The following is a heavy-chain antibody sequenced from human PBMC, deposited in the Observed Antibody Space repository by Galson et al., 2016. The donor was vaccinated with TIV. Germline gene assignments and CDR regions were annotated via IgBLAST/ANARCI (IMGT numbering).Heavy chain of an antibody. CDR1: GYTFTDYW. V-gene: IGHV5-51*01. Sequence: QSGAEVKKPGESLKISCQGSGYTFTDYWIVWVRQMPGKGLEWMGIIYPGDSRTKYSPSFQGQVAISADKSISTAYLQWNSLKASDSAMYFCARQRRTTMAQLDTSYYRDVWGKGTTVTVSS. CDR2: IYPGDSRT. CDR3: ARQRRTTMAQLDTSYYRDV. D-gene: IGHD5-18*01. J-gene: IGHJ6*03.